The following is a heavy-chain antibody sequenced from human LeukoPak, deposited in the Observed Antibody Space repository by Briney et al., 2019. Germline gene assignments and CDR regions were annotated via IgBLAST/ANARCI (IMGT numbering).Heavy chain of an antibody. CDR2: IYSGGST. CDR1: GFTVSTNY. V-gene: IGHV3-66*01. CDR3: AREMVRGVIRDGAFDI. D-gene: IGHD3-10*01. Sequence: GGSLRLSCAASGFTVSTNYMTWVRQAPGKGLGWVSVIYSGGSTYYADSVKGRFTISRDNSKNTLYLQMNSPRAEDTAVYYCAREMVRGVIRDGAFDIWGQGTMVTVSS. J-gene: IGHJ3*02.